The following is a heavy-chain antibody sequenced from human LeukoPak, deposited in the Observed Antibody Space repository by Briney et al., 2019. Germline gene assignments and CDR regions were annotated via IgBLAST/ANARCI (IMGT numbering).Heavy chain of an antibody. D-gene: IGHD3-10*01. J-gene: IGHJ4*02. CDR1: GGSFSGYY. Sequence: SETLSLTCAVYGGSFSGYYWSWIRQPPGKGLEWIGEINHSGSTNYNPSLKSRVTISVDTSKNQFSLKQSSVTAADTAVYYCARGGNYYGSGSYRYWGQGTLVTVSS. CDR2: INHSGST. V-gene: IGHV4-34*01. CDR3: ARGGNYYGSGSYRY.